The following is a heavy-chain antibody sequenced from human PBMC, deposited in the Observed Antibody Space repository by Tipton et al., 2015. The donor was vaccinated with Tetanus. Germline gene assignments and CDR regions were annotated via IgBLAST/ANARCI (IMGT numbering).Heavy chain of an antibody. J-gene: IGHJ4*02. CDR1: GYTFTKYG. V-gene: IGHV1-18*01. CDR3: ARGGTMDY. D-gene: IGHD1-1*01. CDR2: DSGYSGNT. Sequence: QSGAEVKQPGASVKVSCKASGYTFTKYGINWMRQAPGQGLEWMGWDSGYSGNTNYAQKLQGRVTMTTDTSTNTAYMELRSLTSDDTAVYYCARGGTMDYWGQGTLVTVSA.